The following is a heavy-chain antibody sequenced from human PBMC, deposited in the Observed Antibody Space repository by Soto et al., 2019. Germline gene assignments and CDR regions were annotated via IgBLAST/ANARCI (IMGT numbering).Heavy chain of an antibody. Sequence: EVQLVESGGGLVQPGGSLRLSCAASGFTFSSYWMHWVRQAPGKGLVWVSRINSDGSSTSYADSVKGRFTISRDNAKNTLYLQMNSLRAEDTAVYYCARESERFRGGYWYFDLWGRGTLVTVSS. V-gene: IGHV3-74*01. D-gene: IGHD3-16*01. CDR3: ARESERFRGGYWYFDL. CDR2: INSDGSST. J-gene: IGHJ2*01. CDR1: GFTFSSYW.